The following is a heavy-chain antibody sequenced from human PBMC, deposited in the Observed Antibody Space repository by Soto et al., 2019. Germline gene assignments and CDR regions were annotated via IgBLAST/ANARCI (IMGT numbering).Heavy chain of an antibody. CDR3: AREVRGRGFVFDM. CDR1: GFTVSSNY. CDR2: IYSGGNT. Sequence: GGSLRLSCAVSGFTVSSNYMNWVRQAPGKGLEWVSFIYSGGNTYYADSVKGRFTISRDNSKNMLYLQMNSLRVEDTAVYYCAREVRGRGFVFDMGGQGKLVPF. J-gene: IGHJ3*02. V-gene: IGHV3-66*01. D-gene: IGHD3-16*01.